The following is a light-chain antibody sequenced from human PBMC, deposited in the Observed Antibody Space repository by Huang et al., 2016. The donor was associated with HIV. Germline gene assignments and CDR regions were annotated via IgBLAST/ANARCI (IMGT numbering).Light chain of an antibody. CDR2: GAS. J-gene: IGKJ5*01. CDR3: QQYNNWPIT. V-gene: IGKV3-15*01. Sequence: EIVMTQSPATLSVSPGEGVTLSCRASQGVSSNLAWYQQKPGQAPRLLIYGASTRATAIPARFSGSGSGTEFTLTISSLQSEDFAVYYCQQYNNWPITFGQGTRLEIK. CDR1: QGVSSN.